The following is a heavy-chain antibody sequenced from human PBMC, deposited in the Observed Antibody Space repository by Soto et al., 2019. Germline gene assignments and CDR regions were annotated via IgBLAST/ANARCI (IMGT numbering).Heavy chain of an antibody. CDR1: VFTFSDNL. J-gene: IGHJ3*01. Sequence: QVQLVQSGAELKKPGASVNISCTASVFTFSDNLINWVRQVPGQGLEWMGWLKPDTGNTRYSETFQGRVTISRHTSASIAYLELSGLENEDTALYFFARDIQSVGPRANDAFDVWGQGTMITVSS. CDR3: ARDIQSVGPRANDAFDV. CDR2: LKPDTGNT. V-gene: IGHV1-3*01. D-gene: IGHD5-18*01.